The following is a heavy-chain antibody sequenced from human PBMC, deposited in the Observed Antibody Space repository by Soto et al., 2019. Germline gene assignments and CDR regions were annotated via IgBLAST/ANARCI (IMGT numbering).Heavy chain of an antibody. CDR3: ARCGYISGWYCYFDF. J-gene: IGHJ4*02. CDR1: RFTFTTYA. CDR2: MSSDGTNE. D-gene: IGHD6-19*01. Sequence: GSLRLSCAASRFTFTTYAMNWVRQAPGKGLEWVALMSSDGTNEHYADSVRGRFTVSRDNSRNTLFLQMNNLRTDDTAVYYRARCGYISGWYCYFDFWGLGTLVTVSS. V-gene: IGHV3-30-3*01.